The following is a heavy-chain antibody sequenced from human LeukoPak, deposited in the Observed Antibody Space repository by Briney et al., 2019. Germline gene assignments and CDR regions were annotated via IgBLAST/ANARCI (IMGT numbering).Heavy chain of an antibody. CDR1: GYSFISYW. J-gene: IGHJ4*02. CDR2: IYPGDSDT. Sequence: GESLKISCKGSGYSFISYWIAWVRQMPGEGLEWMGIIYPGDSDTRYSPSFQGQVTISADKSISTAYLQWSSLKASDTAMYYCARTAGDYVWGSYRPHFDYWGQGTLVTVSS. V-gene: IGHV5-51*01. CDR3: ARTAGDYVWGSYRPHFDY. D-gene: IGHD3-16*02.